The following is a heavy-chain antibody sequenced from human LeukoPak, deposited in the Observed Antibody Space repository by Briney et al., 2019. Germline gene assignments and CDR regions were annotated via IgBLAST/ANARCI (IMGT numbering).Heavy chain of an antibody. D-gene: IGHD6-19*01. V-gene: IGHV4-34*01. J-gene: IGHJ4*02. CDR1: GGSFSGYY. Sequence: SETLSLACAVYGGSFSGYYWSWIRQPPGKGLEWIGEIYHSGSTNYNPSLKSRVTISVDKSKNQFSLKLSSVTAADTAVYYCAREDSSGWYYYWGQGTLVTVSS. CDR3: AREDSSGWYYY. CDR2: IYHSGST.